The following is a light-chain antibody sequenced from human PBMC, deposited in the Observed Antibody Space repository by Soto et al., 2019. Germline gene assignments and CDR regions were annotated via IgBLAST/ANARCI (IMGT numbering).Light chain of an antibody. CDR1: QSVSSSY. V-gene: IGKV3-20*01. J-gene: IGKJ1*01. CDR2: DTS. Sequence: EIVLTQSPGTLSLSPGERATLSCRASQSVSSSYLAWYQQKPGQAPRLLIYDTSSRATGIPDRFSGSGSGTDFTLAISRLDTEDFAVYYCQQCGSSPSFGQGTKVELK. CDR3: QQCGSSPS.